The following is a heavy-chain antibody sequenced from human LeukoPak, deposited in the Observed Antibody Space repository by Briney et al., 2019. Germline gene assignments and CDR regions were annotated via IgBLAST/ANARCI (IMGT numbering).Heavy chain of an antibody. V-gene: IGHV1-2*02. CDR2: IYPNSGGT. CDR3: ARMDTAMAPQAGTDAFDI. J-gene: IGHJ3*02. D-gene: IGHD5-18*01. Sequence: ASVKVSCKASVYTFTRYHLHWVRQAPGQGLEGLGWIYPNSGGTNYAQKIQGRGTMTRDTSISTAYMELSRLRSDDTAVYYCARMDTAMAPQAGTDAFDIWGQGTMVTVSS. CDR1: VYTFTRYH.